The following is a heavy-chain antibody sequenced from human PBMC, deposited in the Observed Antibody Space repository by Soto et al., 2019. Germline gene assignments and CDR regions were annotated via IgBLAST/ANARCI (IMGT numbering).Heavy chain of an antibody. J-gene: IGHJ5*02. CDR3: AREIIAVIGTIRWFDP. D-gene: IGHD6-19*01. CDR1: GFTFSSHW. CDR2: IRGDGSST. V-gene: IGHV3-74*01. Sequence: EVQLVESWGGLVQPGGSLRLSCVASGFTFSSHWMHWVRKAPGKGPVWVSRIRGDGSSTAYADSVKGRFAISRDNAKNTLYLQMNSLRAEDTAVYYCAREIIAVIGTIRWFDPWGQGTLVTVSS.